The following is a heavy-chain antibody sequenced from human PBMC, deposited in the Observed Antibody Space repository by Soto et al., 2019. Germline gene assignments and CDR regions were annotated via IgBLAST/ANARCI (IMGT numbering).Heavy chain of an antibody. J-gene: IGHJ3*02. V-gene: IGHV4-59*01. CDR1: GGSISSYY. CDR3: VSGGYCSGGSCYSHAFDI. Sequence: QVQLQESGPGLVKPSETLSLTCTVSGGSISSYYWSWIRQPPGKGLEWIGYIYYSGSTNYNPSLKSRVTISVDTSKNQFSLKLSSVTAADTAVYYCVSGGYCSGGSCYSHAFDIWGQGTMVTVSS. D-gene: IGHD2-15*01. CDR2: IYYSGST.